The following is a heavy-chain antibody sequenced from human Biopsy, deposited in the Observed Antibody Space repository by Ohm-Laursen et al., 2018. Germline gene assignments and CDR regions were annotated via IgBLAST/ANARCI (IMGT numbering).Heavy chain of an antibody. CDR1: GGSISSSTTYY. V-gene: IGHV4-39*07. Sequence: GTLSLTWTVSGGSISSSTTYYWAWLRQPPGKGLEWIGSIYNTETTFYNPSLKSRVTVSIDTSKNQFSLKLTSVTAADTAVYFCTRDVKRYCSGSSCYTGYFGMDVWGQGTTVTVSS. D-gene: IGHD2-2*01. CDR3: TRDVKRYCSGSSCYTGYFGMDV. J-gene: IGHJ6*02. CDR2: IYNTETT.